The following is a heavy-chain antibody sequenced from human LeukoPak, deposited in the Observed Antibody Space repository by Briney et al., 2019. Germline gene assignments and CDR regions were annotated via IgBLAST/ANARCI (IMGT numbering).Heavy chain of an antibody. J-gene: IGHJ4*02. CDR2: INQDGSEK. D-gene: IGHD3-16*01. CDR3: ARGKFDFDY. V-gene: IGHV3-7*01. Sequence: HTGGSLRLSCAASGLTLSSYWMSWVRQAPGKGLEWVANINQDGSEKYYVDSVKGRFTVSRDNAKNSLYLQMNSLRVEDTAVYYCARGKFDFDYWGQGTLVTVSS. CDR1: GLTLSSYW.